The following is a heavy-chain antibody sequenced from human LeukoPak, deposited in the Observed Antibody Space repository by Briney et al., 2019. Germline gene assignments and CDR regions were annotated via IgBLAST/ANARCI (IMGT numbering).Heavy chain of an antibody. CDR3: ARSPYGGNTAGYYFDY. Sequence: GGSLRLSCAASGFTFSSYSMNWVRQAPGKGLEWVSSISSGSSYIYYADSVKGRFTISRDNAKNSLYLQMNSLRAEDTAVYYCARSPYGGNTAGYYFDYWGQGTLVTVSS. V-gene: IGHV3-21*06. CDR1: GFTFSSYS. J-gene: IGHJ4*02. CDR2: ISSGSSYI. D-gene: IGHD4-23*01.